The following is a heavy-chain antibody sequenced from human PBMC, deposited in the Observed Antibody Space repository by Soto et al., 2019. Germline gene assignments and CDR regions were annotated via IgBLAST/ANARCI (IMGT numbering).Heavy chain of an antibody. CDR1: GFAFSSYW. D-gene: IGHD6-13*01. J-gene: IGHJ4*02. CDR3: ATSRTFDY. CDR2: IKQDGSEK. Sequence: GGSLRLSCVVSGFAFSSYWINFVRQAPGKGLEWVANIKQDGSEKYYVDSAKGRFTISRDNAKNSLYLQMNSLSAEDTAIYYCATSRTFDYWGQGTLVTVSS. V-gene: IGHV3-7*01.